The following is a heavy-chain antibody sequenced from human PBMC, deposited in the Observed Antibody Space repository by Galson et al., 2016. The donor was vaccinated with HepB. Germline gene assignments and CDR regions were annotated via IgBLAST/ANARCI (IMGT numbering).Heavy chain of an antibody. J-gene: IGHJ4*01. CDR1: GFTFRTYA. CDR3: AKDMAVRRSYDFWSGYLNYFDY. D-gene: IGHD3-3*01. Sequence: SLRLSCATSGFTFRTYAMGWVRQAPGKGLEWLSSINSAGGLTSYADSVKGRFTISRDNSKNTLYLQMDSLRAEDTAIYYCAKDMAVRRSYDFWSGYLNYFDYWGRGILVTVSS. V-gene: IGHV3-23*01. CDR2: INSAGGLT.